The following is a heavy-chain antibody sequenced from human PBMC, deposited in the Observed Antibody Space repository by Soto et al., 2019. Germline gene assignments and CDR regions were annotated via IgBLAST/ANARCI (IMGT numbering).Heavy chain of an antibody. D-gene: IGHD3-10*01. CDR3: ARGVPYYYGSDRAGWFDP. V-gene: IGHV4-34*01. CDR2: INHSGST. Sequence: QVQLQQWGAGLLKPSETLSLTCAVYGGSFSGYYWSWIRQPPGKGLEWIGEINHSGSTNYNPSLKSRGTIAVDTSKNQFSLKLSSVTAADTAVYYCARGVPYYYGSDRAGWFDPWGQGTLVTVSS. J-gene: IGHJ5*02. CDR1: GGSFSGYY.